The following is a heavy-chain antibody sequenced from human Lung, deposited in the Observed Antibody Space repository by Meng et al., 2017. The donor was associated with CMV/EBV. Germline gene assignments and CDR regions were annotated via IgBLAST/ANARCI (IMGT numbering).Heavy chain of an antibody. Sequence: SXXVSCKASGGTFSSYAISWVRQAPGQGLEWMGGIIPMFGTKSYAQKFQGRATITTDESTSTAYMELSSLRSEDTAVYYCARESLQSGCFDYWGQGTLVTVSS. CDR2: IIPMFGTK. V-gene: IGHV1-69*05. CDR3: ARESLQSGCFDY. CDR1: GGTFSSYA. J-gene: IGHJ4*02.